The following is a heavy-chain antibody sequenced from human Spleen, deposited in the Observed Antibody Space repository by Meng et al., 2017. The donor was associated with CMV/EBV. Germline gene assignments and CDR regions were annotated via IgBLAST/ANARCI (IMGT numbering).Heavy chain of an antibody. D-gene: IGHD2-2*01. V-gene: IGHV4-39*01. Sequence: ISSSSYYWGWIRQPPGKGLEWIGSIYYSGSTYYNPSLKSRVTISVDTSKNQFSLKLSSVTAADTAVYYCARQLIVAPAATTLGYFDYWGQGTLVTVSS. CDR2: IYYSGST. J-gene: IGHJ4*02. CDR3: ARQLIVAPAATTLGYFDY. CDR1: ISSSSYY.